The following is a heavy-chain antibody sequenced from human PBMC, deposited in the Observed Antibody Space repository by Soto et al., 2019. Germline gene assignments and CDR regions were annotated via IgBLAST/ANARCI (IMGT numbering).Heavy chain of an antibody. CDR1: GFTFSSYS. CDR2: ISSSSSYI. D-gene: IGHD6-13*01. CDR3: AREGIATPSDYYYYYYGMDV. Sequence: GGSLRLSCAASGFTFSSYSMNWVRQAPWKGLEWVSSISSSSSYIYYADSVKGRFTISSDNAKNSLYLQMNSLRAEDTAVYYCAREGIATPSDYYYYYYGMDVWGQGTTVTVSS. V-gene: IGHV3-21*01. J-gene: IGHJ6*02.